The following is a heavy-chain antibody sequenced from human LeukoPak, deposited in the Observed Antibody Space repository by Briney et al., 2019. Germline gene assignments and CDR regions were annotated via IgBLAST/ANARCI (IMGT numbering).Heavy chain of an antibody. CDR1: GYTFTGYY. D-gene: IGHD2-2*01. CDR3: ARANALYCSSTSCLFDY. J-gene: IGHJ4*02. CDR2: INPNSGGT. V-gene: IGHV1-2*02. Sequence: ASVKVSCEAFGYTFTGYYMHWGRQAPGQGLEWMAWINPNSGGTYYAQNFHDRITMTRDTSISTAYMELSRLRSDDTAIYYCARANALYCSSTSCLFDYWGQGTLVTVSS.